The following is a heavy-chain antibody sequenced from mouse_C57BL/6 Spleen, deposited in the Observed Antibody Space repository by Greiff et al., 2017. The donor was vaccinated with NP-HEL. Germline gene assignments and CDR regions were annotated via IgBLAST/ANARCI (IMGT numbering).Heavy chain of an antibody. CDR1: GFTFSDYG. CDR3: ARTYEYYGSTHSFDY. J-gene: IGHJ2*01. Sequence: EVHLVESGGGLVKPGGSLKLSCAASGFTFSDYGMHWVRQAPEKGLEWVAYISSGSSTIYYADTVKGRFTISRDNAKNTLFLQMTSLRSEDTAMYYCARTYEYYGSTHSFDYWGQGTTLTVSS. V-gene: IGHV5-17*01. CDR2: ISSGSSTI. D-gene: IGHD1-1*01.